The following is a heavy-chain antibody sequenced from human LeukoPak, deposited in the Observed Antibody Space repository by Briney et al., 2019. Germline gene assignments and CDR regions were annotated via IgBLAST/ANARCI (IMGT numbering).Heavy chain of an antibody. V-gene: IGHV3-30-3*01. CDR2: ISYDGSNK. J-gene: IGHJ4*02. CDR3: ARDRLGYCSGGSCHPLDY. Sequence: PGRSLTLSCPSSGFTFSSYAMHWVRQAPGKGLEWVAVISYDGSNKYYADSVKGRFTISRDNSKNTLYLQKNSLRAEDTAVYYCARDRLGYCSGGSCHPLDYWGQGTLVTVSS. D-gene: IGHD2-15*01. CDR1: GFTFSSYA.